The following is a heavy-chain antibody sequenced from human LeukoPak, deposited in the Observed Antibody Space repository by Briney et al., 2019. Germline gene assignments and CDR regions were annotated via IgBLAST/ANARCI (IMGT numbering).Heavy chain of an antibody. D-gene: IGHD3-10*01. CDR3: ARAQAQAYGSGSYYIPVISGSDY. CDR1: GYIFTSYS. V-gene: IGHV1-46*01. CDR2: INPSGGST. Sequence: ASVKVSCKASGYIFTSYSMHWVRRAPGQGLEWMGIINPSGGSTSYAQKFQGRVTMTRDTSTSTVYMELSSLRSEDTAVYYCARAQAQAYGSGSYYIPVISGSDYWGQGTLVTVSS. J-gene: IGHJ4*02.